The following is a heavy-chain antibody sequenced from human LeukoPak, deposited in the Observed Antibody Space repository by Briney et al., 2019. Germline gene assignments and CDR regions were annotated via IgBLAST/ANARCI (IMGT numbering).Heavy chain of an antibody. CDR1: GGSISSYY. J-gene: IGHJ3*02. V-gene: IGHV4-59*08. D-gene: IGHD6-6*01. CDR2: IYYSGTT. CDR3: ARRTTSSLGAFDI. Sequence: SETLSLTCTVSGGSISSYYWGWIRQPPGEGLEWIGYIYYSGTTNDNPSLKSRLTISVDTSKNQFSLNLSSVTAADTAVYYCARRTTSSLGAFDIWGQGTMVTVSS.